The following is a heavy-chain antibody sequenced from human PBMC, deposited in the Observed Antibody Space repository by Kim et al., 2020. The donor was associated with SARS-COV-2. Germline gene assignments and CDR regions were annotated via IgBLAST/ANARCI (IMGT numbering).Heavy chain of an antibody. J-gene: IGHJ3*02. CDR2: INHSGST. CDR1: GGSFSGYY. V-gene: IGHV4-34*01. CDR3: ARDPRQNDAFDI. Sequence: SETLSLTCAVYGGSFSGYYWSWIRQPPGKGLEWIGEINHSGSTNYNPSLKSRVTISVDTSKNQFSLKLSSVTAADTAVYYCARDPRQNDAFDIWGQGTMVTVSS.